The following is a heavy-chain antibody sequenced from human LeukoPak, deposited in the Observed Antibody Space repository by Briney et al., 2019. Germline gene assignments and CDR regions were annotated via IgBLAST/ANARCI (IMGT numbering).Heavy chain of an antibody. CDR3: AKQLVRYFDWLYFDY. J-gene: IGHJ4*02. CDR1: GGSISSSSYY. D-gene: IGHD3-9*01. CDR2: IYYSGST. Sequence: SETLSLTCTVSGGSISSSSYYWGWIRQPPGRGLEWIGSIYYSGSTYYNPSLKSRVTISVDTSKNQSSLKLSSVTAADTAVYYCAKQLVRYFDWLYFDYWGQGTLVTVSS. V-gene: IGHV4-39*01.